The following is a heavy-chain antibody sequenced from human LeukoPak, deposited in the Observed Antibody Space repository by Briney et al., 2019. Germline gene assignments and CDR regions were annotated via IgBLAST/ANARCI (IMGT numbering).Heavy chain of an antibody. Sequence: GESLKISCKGSGYSFTSYWIGWVRQMPGKGLEWMGIIYPGDSDTRYSPSFQGQVTISADKSISTAYLQWSSLKASDTAMYYCARHSPTTVTTWRYYYYGMDVWGQGTTVTVSS. CDR1: GYSFTSYW. J-gene: IGHJ6*02. CDR3: ARHSPTTVTTWRYYYYGMDV. CDR2: IYPGDSDT. V-gene: IGHV5-51*01. D-gene: IGHD4-17*01.